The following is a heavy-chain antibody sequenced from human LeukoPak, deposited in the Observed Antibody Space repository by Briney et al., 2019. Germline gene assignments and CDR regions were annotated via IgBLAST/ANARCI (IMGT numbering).Heavy chain of an antibody. D-gene: IGHD5-24*01. Sequence: GASVKVSCKASGYTFTGYYMHWVRQAPGQGLEWMGWINPNSGGTNYAQKFQGRVTMTRDTSISTAYMELSRLRSDDTAVYYCASVRGGYNWALDYWGQGTLVTVSS. CDR1: GYTFTGYY. J-gene: IGHJ4*02. V-gene: IGHV1-2*02. CDR3: ASVRGGYNWALDY. CDR2: INPNSGGT.